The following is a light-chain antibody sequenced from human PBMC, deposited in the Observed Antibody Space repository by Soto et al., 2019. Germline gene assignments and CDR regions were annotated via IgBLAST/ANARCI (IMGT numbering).Light chain of an antibody. V-gene: IGKV1-33*01. CDR3: QQSHNLPDFT. CDR2: ATS. CDR1: QDSNTF. J-gene: IGKJ3*01. Sequence: DIQVTQSPPSLSASVGDRVTVTCQASQDSNTFLNWFQQRPGEAPKLLIYATSTLEPGVPSRFSGRQSGTDFILSISSLQSEDVGTYYCQQSHNLPDFTFGPGTKVKI.